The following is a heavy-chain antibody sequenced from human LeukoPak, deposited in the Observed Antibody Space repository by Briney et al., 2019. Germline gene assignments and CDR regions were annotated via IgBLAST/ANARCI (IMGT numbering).Heavy chain of an antibody. CDR2: ISYDGSDK. CDR3: ARDPTPRLLWFGELPLDY. J-gene: IGHJ4*02. D-gene: IGHD3-10*01. CDR1: GFTFSSYA. V-gene: IGHV3-30-3*01. Sequence: QTGGSLRLSCAASGFTFSSYAMHWVRQGPGKGLEWVAVISYDGSDKYYADSVKGRFTISRDNSKNTLYLQMNSLRAEDTAVYYCARDPTPRLLWFGELPLDYWGQGTLVTVSS.